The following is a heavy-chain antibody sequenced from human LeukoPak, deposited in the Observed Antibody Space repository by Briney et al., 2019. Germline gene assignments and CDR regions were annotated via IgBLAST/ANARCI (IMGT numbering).Heavy chain of an antibody. D-gene: IGHD6-13*01. CDR3: AKDWNSSSWYGSPFSYYYYGMDV. J-gene: IGHJ6*02. CDR2: ISYDGSNK. CDR1: GFTFSSYG. Sequence: PGGSLRLSCAASGFTFSSYGMHWVRQAPGKGLEWVAVISYDGSNKYYADSVKGRFTISRDNSKNTLYLQMNSLRAEDTAVYYCAKDWNSSSWYGSPFSYYYYGMDVWGQGTTVTVSS. V-gene: IGHV3-30*18.